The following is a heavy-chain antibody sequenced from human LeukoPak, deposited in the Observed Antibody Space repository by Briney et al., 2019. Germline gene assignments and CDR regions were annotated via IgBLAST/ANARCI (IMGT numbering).Heavy chain of an antibody. V-gene: IGHV1-8*01. CDR1: GYTFTIYD. CDR2: MNPNSGNT. D-gene: IGHD6-19*01. J-gene: IGHJ4*02. Sequence: ASVKVSFKASGYTFTIYDINWVRQATGQGLEWMGWMNPNSGNTGYAQKFQGRVTMTRNTSISTAYMELSSLRSEDTAVYYCARSIAVAGFDYWGQGTLVTVSS. CDR3: ARSIAVAGFDY.